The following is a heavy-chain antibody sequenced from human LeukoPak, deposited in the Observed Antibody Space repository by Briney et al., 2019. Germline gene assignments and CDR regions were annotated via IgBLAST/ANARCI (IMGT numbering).Heavy chain of an antibody. CDR3: ARSRLHPIIFDY. Sequence: TSETLSLTRTVYGGSFSGYYWSWIRQPPGKGLEWIGEINHSGSTNYSPSLKSRVTISVDTSKTQFSLNLNSMTAADTAVYYCARSRLHPIIFDYWGQGTLVTVSS. CDR2: INHSGST. CDR1: GGSFSGYY. D-gene: IGHD5-24*01. V-gene: IGHV4-34*01. J-gene: IGHJ4*02.